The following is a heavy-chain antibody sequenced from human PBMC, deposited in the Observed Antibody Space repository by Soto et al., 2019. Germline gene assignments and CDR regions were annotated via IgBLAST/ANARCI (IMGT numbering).Heavy chain of an antibody. J-gene: IGHJ6*02. CDR3: ARVRTVNYYGMDV. Sequence: EVQLVESGGGLVQPGGSLRLSCVASGFTFSNYWMSWVRQAPGKGLEWVANIKQDGSEIYYVDSVKGRFTIPRDNARNSLFLQMNSLRAADTAVYYCARVRTVNYYGMDVWGQGTTVTVSS. CDR2: IKQDGSEI. V-gene: IGHV3-7*05. CDR1: GFTFSNYW.